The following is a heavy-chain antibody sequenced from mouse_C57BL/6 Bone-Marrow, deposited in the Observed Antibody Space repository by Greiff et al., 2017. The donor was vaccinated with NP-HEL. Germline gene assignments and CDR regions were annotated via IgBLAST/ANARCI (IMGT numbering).Heavy chain of an antibody. V-gene: IGHV1-63*01. CDR3: ARSSYDGYWGYFDY. CDR2: LYPGGGYT. CDR1: RYTFTNYW. J-gene: IGHJ2*01. Sequence: VKLQESGAELVRPGTSVKMSCKASRYTFTNYWIGWAKQRPGHGLEWIGDLYPGGGYTNYNEKFKGKATLTADKSSSTAYMQFSSLTSEDSAIYYCARSSYDGYWGYFDYWGQGTTLTVSS. D-gene: IGHD2-3*01.